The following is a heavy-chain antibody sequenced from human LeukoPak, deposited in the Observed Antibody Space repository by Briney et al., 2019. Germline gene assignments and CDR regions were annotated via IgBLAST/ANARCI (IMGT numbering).Heavy chain of an antibody. Sequence: GRSLRLSCAASGFTFSHYAMHWVRQAPGKGLEWVAVISFDGTNKFYADFVKGRFTISRDNSKNALYLQMNILRAEDTAVYYCAKGGYYERPWYFDYWGQGTLVTVSS. V-gene: IGHV3-30*18. D-gene: IGHD3-22*01. CDR1: GFTFSHYA. J-gene: IGHJ4*02. CDR3: AKGGYYERPWYFDY. CDR2: ISFDGTNK.